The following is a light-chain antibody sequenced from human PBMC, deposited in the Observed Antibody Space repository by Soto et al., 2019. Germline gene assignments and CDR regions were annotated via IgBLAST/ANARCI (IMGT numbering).Light chain of an antibody. Sequence: QSVLTQPPSVSAAPGQKVTISCSGSSSNIGNNYVSWYQHLPGTAPKLLIYDNNKRPSEIPDRFSGSKSGTSATLGITGLQTGDEADYYCGTWDSSLTGFVVFGGGTQLTVL. CDR2: DNN. CDR3: GTWDSSLTGFVV. J-gene: IGLJ2*01. V-gene: IGLV1-51*01. CDR1: SSNIGNNY.